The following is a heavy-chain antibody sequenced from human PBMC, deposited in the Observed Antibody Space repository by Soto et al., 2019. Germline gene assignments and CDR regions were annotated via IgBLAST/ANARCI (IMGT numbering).Heavy chain of an antibody. V-gene: IGHV1-3*01. CDR1: GFSFIDYS. J-gene: IGHJ1*01. CDR2: INAGNGNT. D-gene: IGHD5-12*01. Sequence: GGSVKVSCKASGFSFIDYSILWVRQAPGQSLEWLGWINAGNGNTKYSHKFQDRVTITSDTSATTTYMELRSLRSEDTAVFYCARSAKKTWLPDFWGQGTLVTVSS. CDR3: ARSAKKTWLPDF.